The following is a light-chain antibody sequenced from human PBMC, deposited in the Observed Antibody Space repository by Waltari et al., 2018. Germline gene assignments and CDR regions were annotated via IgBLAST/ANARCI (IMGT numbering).Light chain of an antibody. Sequence: QSVLTQPPSASVTPGQRVTISCSGRNSNIGSNSVTWYQQLPGTAPNLLTYTNNQRPSGVPDRFSGSKSGTSATLAIGGLRSADEADYYCQSGDSSGTYRVLFGGGTKVTVL. CDR2: TNN. V-gene: IGLV1-44*01. CDR1: NSNIGSNS. CDR3: QSGDSSGTYRVL. J-gene: IGLJ2*01.